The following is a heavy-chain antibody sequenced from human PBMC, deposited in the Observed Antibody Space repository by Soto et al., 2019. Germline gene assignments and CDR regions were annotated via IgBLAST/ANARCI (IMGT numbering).Heavy chain of an antibody. V-gene: IGHV3-53*01. CDR1: GFTVSSNY. CDR3: ARGVGGYELLWYFDY. J-gene: IGHJ4*02. Sequence: EVQLVESGGGLIQPGGSLRLSCAASGFTVSSNYMSWVRQAPGKGLEWVSVIYRGGSTYYADSVKGRFTISRDNSKSKRDVEVSGLGAEDRAVYCGARGVGGYELLWYFDYWGQGTLVTVSS. D-gene: IGHD5-12*01. CDR2: IYRGGST.